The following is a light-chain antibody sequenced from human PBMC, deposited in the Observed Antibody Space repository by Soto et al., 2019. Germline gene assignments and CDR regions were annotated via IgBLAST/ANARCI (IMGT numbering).Light chain of an antibody. CDR3: PQPKILPRT. J-gene: IGKJ4*01. Sequence: DIQMTQSPSSVSASVGDRVTISCRASQDISDWLAWYQQKPGKAPKLLIYAASTLEIGVPSRFSGSGSGTDFTLTIISLQPEDFATYYCPQPKILPRTFGGGTKVEIK. V-gene: IGKV1-12*01. CDR2: AAS. CDR1: QDISDW.